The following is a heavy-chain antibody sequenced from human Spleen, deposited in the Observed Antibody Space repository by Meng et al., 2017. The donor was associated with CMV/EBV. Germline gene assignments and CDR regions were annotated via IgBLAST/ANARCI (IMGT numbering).Heavy chain of an antibody. D-gene: IGHD6-6*01. CDR2: VSWNGSRT. J-gene: IGHJ6*02. CDR1: GFTFSNSD. Sequence: GESLKISCAASGFTFSNSDMNWVRQAPGKGLEWVSGVSWNGSRTHYADSVKGRFIISRDNSRNFLYQQMNSLRAEDTAVYYCARDRFHSSSSSSRYYYYGMGVWGQGTTVTVSS. CDR3: ARDRFHSSSSSSRYYYYGMGV. V-gene: IGHV3-19*01.